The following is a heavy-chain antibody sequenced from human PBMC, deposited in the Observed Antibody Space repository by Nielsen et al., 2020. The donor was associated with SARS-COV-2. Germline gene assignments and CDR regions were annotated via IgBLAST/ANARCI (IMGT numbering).Heavy chain of an antibody. Sequence: SETLSLTCAVYGGSFSGYYWSWIRQPPGKGLEWIGEISHSGSTNYKPSLKSRVTISVDRSKNQFSLKMRSVTAADTAVYYCARESGLDTTDNWGQGVLVTVSS. CDR3: ARESGLDTTDN. CDR2: ISHSGST. CDR1: GGSFSGYY. V-gene: IGHV4-34*01. J-gene: IGHJ4*02. D-gene: IGHD3/OR15-3a*01.